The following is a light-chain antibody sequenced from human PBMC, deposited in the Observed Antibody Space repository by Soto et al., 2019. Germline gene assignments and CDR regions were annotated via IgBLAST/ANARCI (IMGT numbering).Light chain of an antibody. CDR3: QSYDSSLSGYVV. CDR1: SSNIGAGYD. V-gene: IGLV1-40*01. CDR2: GNS. Sequence: QSVLTQPPSVSGAPGQRVTISCTGSSSNIGAGYDVHWYQQLPGTAPKLLIYGNSNRPSGVPDRISGSKSGTSASLAITGLQAEDEAEYYCQSYDSSLSGYVVFGGGTKLTVL. J-gene: IGLJ2*01.